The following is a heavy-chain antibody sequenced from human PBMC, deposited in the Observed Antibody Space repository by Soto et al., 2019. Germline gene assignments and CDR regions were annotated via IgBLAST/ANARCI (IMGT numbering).Heavy chain of an antibody. CDR1: GFTFSDYY. CDR2: ISSSGSTI. V-gene: IGHV3-11*01. D-gene: IGHD6-19*01. Sequence: GGSLRLSCAASGFTFSDYYMSCIRQAPGKVLEWVSYISSSGSTIYYADSVKGRFTISRDNAKNSLYLQMNSLRAEDTAVYYCAREGDYSSGWSTDVWGQGTLVTVSS. CDR3: AREGDYSSGWSTDV. J-gene: IGHJ4*02.